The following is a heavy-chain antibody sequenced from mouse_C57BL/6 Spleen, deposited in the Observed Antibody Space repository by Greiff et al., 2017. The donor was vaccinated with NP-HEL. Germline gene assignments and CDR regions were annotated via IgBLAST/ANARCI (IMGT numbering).Heavy chain of an antibody. CDR3: ARGGRGAMDY. Sequence: QRVESGGGLVKPGGSLKLSCAASGFTFSSYAMSWVRQTPEKRLEWVATISDGGSYTYYPDNVKGRFTISRDNAKNNLYLQMSHLKSEDTAMYYCARGGRGAMDYWGQGTSVTVSS. D-gene: IGHD3-3*01. CDR1: GFTFSSYA. J-gene: IGHJ4*01. CDR2: ISDGGSYT. V-gene: IGHV5-4*01.